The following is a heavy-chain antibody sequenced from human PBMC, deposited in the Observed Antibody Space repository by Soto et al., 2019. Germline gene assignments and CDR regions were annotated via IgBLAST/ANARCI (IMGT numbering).Heavy chain of an antibody. V-gene: IGHV3-30-3*01. CDR2: ISYDGSNG. Sequence: GGSLRLSCAASGFTFSYYAMHWVRQAPGKGLEWVSFISYDGSNGYYADSMKGRFTISRDNSKNTLYLQMDSLRAEDTAVYYCARDSFGLDVWGEGTTVTVSS. CDR3: ARDSFGLDV. J-gene: IGHJ6*04. CDR1: GFTFSYYA.